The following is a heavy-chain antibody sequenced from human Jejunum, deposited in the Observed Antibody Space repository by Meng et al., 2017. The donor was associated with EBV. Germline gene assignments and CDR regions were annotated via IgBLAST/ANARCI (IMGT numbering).Heavy chain of an antibody. CDR1: GDSITRGAYL. D-gene: IGHD4-17*01. J-gene: IGHJ4*02. CDR2: IYHIGST. Sequence: QLHWPGPGPGLVKPSQTLPLTRAVSGDSITRGAYLWSWIRQPPGKGLEWIGNIYHIGSTYYNPSLKSRVTISVDRSKNQFSLKLTSVTAADTAVYYCARGGPDFGDYVPFDYWGQGTLVTVSS. CDR3: ARGGPDFGDYVPFDY. V-gene: IGHV4-30-2*01.